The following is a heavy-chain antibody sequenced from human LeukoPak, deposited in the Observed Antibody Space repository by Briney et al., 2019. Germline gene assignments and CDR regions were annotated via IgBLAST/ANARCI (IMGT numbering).Heavy chain of an antibody. CDR2: VNPNSGGT. D-gene: IGHD3-16*01. CDR3: AGGVFPTSYFDY. V-gene: IGHV1-2*02. CDR1: GYTFTGYY. J-gene: IGHJ4*02. Sequence: ASVKVSCKASGYTFTGYYMHWVRQAPGQGLEWMGWVNPNSGGTNYAQKFQGRVTMTRDTSISTAYMELSRLRSDDTAVYYCAGGVFPTSYFDYWGQGTLVTVSS.